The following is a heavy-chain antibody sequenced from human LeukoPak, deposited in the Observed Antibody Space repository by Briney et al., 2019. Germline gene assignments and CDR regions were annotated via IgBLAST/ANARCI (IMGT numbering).Heavy chain of an antibody. CDR2: ISGSSTI. CDR3: ARVGRSGYTKDY. V-gene: IGHV3-48*04. J-gene: IGHJ4*02. D-gene: IGHD5-12*01. Sequence: GGSLRVSCAASGFAFCTYIIGWGRAAPGGGVGWLSYISGSSTIYYADSVKGRFTASRDHAENSVYLQMNSPGAEDTAVSYCARVGRSGYTKDYWGQGTLVSVAS. CDR1: GFAFCTYI.